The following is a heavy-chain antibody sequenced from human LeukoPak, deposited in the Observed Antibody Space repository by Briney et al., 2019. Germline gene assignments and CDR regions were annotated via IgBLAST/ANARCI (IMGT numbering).Heavy chain of an antibody. CDR1: GFTFSDYY. V-gene: IGHV3-11*04. J-gene: IGHJ3*02. D-gene: IGHD3-10*01. Sequence: GGSLRLSRAASGFTFSDYYMSWIRQAPGKGLEWVSYISSSGSTIYYADSVKGRFTISRDNAKNSLYLQMNSLRAEDTAVYYCARDSGRSLKKWFGEPVGNAFDIWGQGTMVTVSS. CDR3: ARDSGRSLKKWFGEPVGNAFDI. CDR2: ISSSGSTI.